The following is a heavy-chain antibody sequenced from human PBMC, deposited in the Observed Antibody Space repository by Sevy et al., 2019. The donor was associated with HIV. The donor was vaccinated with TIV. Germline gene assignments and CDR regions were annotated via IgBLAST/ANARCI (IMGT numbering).Heavy chain of an antibody. V-gene: IGHV3-7*03. Sequence: GGSLRLSCAASGFTFSSYWMSWVRQAPGKGLEWVANIKQDGSEKDYVYSVKGRFTISRDNAKNSLYLQMNSLRAEDTAVYDCAREGYYGNYYYYMDVWGKGTTVTVSS. CDR3: AREGYYGNYYYYMDV. D-gene: IGHD3-3*01. J-gene: IGHJ6*03. CDR2: IKQDGSEK. CDR1: GFTFSSYW.